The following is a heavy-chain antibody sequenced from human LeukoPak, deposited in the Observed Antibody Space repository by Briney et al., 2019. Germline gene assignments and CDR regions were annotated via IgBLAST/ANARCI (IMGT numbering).Heavy chain of an antibody. CDR1: GGSVTSYY. Sequence: PSETLSLTCTVSGGSVTSYYWSWIRQPPEKGLEWIGSIYYTRTTNYTPSLQSRVTISLATSKNQFSLKLSSVTAADTAVYYCAREMSAISSAFDIWGQGTMVTVSS. J-gene: IGHJ3*02. V-gene: IGHV4-59*02. D-gene: IGHD6-6*01. CDR3: AREMSAISSAFDI. CDR2: IYYTRTT.